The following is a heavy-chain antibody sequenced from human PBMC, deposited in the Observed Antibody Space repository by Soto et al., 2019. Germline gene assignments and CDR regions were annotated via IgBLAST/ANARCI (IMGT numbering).Heavy chain of an antibody. Sequence: EVQLLESGGRLVQPGGSLRLSCAASGFTLSSYAMTWVHQAPGMGLEWVSGIAGSGASTFYADSVKGRFSISRDKNTLFLQMNRLRADDTAVYYCAKSLVTTLTYNWYFDLWGRGTLVTVSS. V-gene: IGHV3-23*01. CDR1: GFTLSSYA. J-gene: IGHJ2*01. CDR3: AKSLVTTLTYNWYFDL. D-gene: IGHD4-4*01. CDR2: IAGSGAST.